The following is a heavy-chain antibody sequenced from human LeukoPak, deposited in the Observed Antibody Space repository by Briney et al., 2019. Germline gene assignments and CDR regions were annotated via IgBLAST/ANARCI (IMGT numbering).Heavy chain of an antibody. J-gene: IGHJ4*02. Sequence: GGSLRLSCAASGFTFSSYSMNWVRQAPGKGLEWVSSISSSSSYIYYADSVKGRCIISRDNSKNMLYLEMNSLRAEDTAMYYRARGTHMWELGNRFDYWGQGTLVTVSS. CDR1: GFTFSSYS. V-gene: IGHV3-21*01. CDR2: ISSSSSYI. CDR3: ARGTHMWELGNRFDY. D-gene: IGHD1-26*01.